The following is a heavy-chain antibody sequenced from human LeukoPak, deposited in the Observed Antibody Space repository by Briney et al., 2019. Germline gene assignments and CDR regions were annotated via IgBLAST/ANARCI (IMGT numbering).Heavy chain of an antibody. D-gene: IGHD3-16*01. CDR3: ARGDPKGQRGHYFDY. J-gene: IGHJ4*02. CDR2: ISAYNGNT. Sequence: ASAKVSCKASGYTFTSYGISWVRQAPGQGLEWMGWISAYNGNTNYAQKLQGRVTMTTDTSTSTAYMELRSLRSDDTAVYYCARGDPKGQRGHYFDYWGQGTLVTVSS. V-gene: IGHV1-18*01. CDR1: GYTFTSYG.